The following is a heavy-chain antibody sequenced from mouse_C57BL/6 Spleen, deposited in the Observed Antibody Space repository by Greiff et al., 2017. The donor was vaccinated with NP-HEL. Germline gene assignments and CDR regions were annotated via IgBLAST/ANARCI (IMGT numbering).Heavy chain of an antibody. CDR1: GFTFSSYG. Sequence: DVMLVESGGDLVKPGGSLKLSCAASGFTFSSYGMSWVRQTPDKRLEWVATISSGGSYTYYLDSVKGRFTISRDNAKNTLYLQMSSLKSEDTAMYYCASPDYYSNYEGYAMDYWGQGTSVTVSS. CDR2: ISSGGSYT. D-gene: IGHD2-5*01. J-gene: IGHJ4*01. CDR3: ASPDYYSNYEGYAMDY. V-gene: IGHV5-6*02.